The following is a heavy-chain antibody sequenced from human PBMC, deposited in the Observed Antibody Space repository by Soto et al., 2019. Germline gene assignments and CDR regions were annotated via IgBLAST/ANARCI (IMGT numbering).Heavy chain of an antibody. D-gene: IGHD1-26*01. V-gene: IGHV3-21*01. Sequence: GGSLRLSCASSGFTFISYSMNWVRQAPGKGLEWVSSISSSSSYIYYADSVKGRFTISRDNAKNSLYLQMNSLRAEDTAVYYCAREVGASSAFDIWGQGTMVTVSS. CDR2: ISSSSSYI. J-gene: IGHJ3*02. CDR3: AREVGASSAFDI. CDR1: GFTFISYS.